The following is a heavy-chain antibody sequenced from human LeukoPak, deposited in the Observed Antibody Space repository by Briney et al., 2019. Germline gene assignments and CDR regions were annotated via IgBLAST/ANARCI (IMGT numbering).Heavy chain of an antibody. V-gene: IGHV3-7*01. Sequence: GGSLRLSCAASGFTFSSYWMSWVRQAPGKGLEWVANIKQDGSEKYYVDSVKGRFTISRDNAKNSLYLQMNSLRADDTAVYYCAREARATAGLGDWFDPWGQGTLVTVSS. D-gene: IGHD3-16*01. J-gene: IGHJ5*02. CDR3: AREARATAGLGDWFDP. CDR1: GFTFSSYW. CDR2: IKQDGSEK.